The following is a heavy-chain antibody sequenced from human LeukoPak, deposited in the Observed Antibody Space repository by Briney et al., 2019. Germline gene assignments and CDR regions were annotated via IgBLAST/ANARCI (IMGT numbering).Heavy chain of an antibody. D-gene: IGHD6-19*01. V-gene: IGHV3-7*01. CDR3: ASLYSSGWARDY. CDR2: IKQDGSEK. Sequence: GGSLRLSCAASGLTFSSYWMSWVRQAPGKGLEWVANIKQDGSEKYYVDSVKGRFTISRDNAKNSLYLQMNSLRAEDTAVYYCASLYSSGWARDYWGQGTLVTVSS. CDR1: GLTFSSYW. J-gene: IGHJ4*02.